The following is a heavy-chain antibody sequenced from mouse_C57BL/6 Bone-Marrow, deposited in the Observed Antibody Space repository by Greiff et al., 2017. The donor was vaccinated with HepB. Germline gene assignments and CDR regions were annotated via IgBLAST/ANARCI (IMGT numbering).Heavy chain of an antibody. D-gene: IGHD3-2*02. CDR2: ISSGGDYI. J-gene: IGHJ4*01. Sequence: EVKLVESGEGLVKPGGSLKLSCAASGFTFSSYAMSWVRQTPEKRLEWVAYISSGGDYIYYADTVKGRFTISRDNARNTLYLQMSSLKSEDTAMYDCTRDQGTAQGYYAMDYWGQGTSVTVSS. V-gene: IGHV5-9-1*02. CDR3: TRDQGTAQGYYAMDY. CDR1: GFTFSSYA.